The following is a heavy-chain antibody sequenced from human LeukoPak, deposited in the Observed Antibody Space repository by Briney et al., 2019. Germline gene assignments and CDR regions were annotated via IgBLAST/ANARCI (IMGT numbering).Heavy chain of an antibody. J-gene: IGHJ4*02. CDR3: ARDLYGSGSSDY. CDR2: ISYDGSNK. V-gene: IGHV3-30-3*01. Sequence: GGSLRLSCAASGFTVSSNYMSWVRQAPGKGLEWVAVISYDGSNKYYADSVKGRFTISRDNSKNTLYLQMNSLRAEDTAVYYCARDLYGSGSSDYWGQGTLVTVSS. CDR1: GFTVSSNY. D-gene: IGHD3-10*01.